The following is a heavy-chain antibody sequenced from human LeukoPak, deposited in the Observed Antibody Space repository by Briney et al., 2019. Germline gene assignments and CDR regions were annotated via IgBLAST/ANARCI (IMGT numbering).Heavy chain of an antibody. Sequence: GGSLRLSCAASGFTFDDYAMHWVRQAPGKGLEWVSGISWNSGSIGYADSVKGRFTISRDNAKNSLYLQMNSLRAEDTALYYCAKDLQYYYDSSGWSQHWGQGTLVTVSS. CDR1: GFTFDDYA. CDR3: AKDLQYYYDSSGWSQH. J-gene: IGHJ1*01. D-gene: IGHD3-22*01. CDR2: ISWNSGSI. V-gene: IGHV3-9*01.